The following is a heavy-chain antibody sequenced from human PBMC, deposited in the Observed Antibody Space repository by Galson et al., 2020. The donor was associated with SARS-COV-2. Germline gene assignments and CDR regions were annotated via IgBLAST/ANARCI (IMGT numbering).Heavy chain of an antibody. V-gene: IGHV4-61*02. J-gene: IGHJ3*02. CDR3: ARDPHHDAFDI. CDR1: GGSVSSGSYY. Sequence: SETLSLTCTVSGGSVSSGSYYWSWIRQPAGKGLEWIWRINTSGSTNYNPSLKSRVTISIDTSKNQFSLKVSSVTAADTAVYYCARDPHHDAFDIWGQGTMVTVSS. CDR2: INTSGST.